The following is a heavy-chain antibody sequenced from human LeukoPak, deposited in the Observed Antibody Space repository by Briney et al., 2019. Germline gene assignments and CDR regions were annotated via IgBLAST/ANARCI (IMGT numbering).Heavy chain of an antibody. Sequence: GGSLRLSCAASGFTFSSYSMNWVRQAPGKGLEWVSSISSSSSYIYYADSVKGRFTISRDNAKNSLYLQMNSLRAEDTAVYYCARVVGVGATGVGYWGQGPLVTVSS. D-gene: IGHD1-26*01. CDR3: ARVVGVGATGVGY. V-gene: IGHV3-21*01. J-gene: IGHJ4*02. CDR1: GFTFSSYS. CDR2: ISSSSSYI.